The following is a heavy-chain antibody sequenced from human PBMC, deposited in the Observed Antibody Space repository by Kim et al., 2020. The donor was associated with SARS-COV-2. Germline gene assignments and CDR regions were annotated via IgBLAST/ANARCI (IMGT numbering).Heavy chain of an antibody. CDR3: ARAYPVATFDP. V-gene: IGHV4-59*01. J-gene: IGHJ5*02. Sequence: TNDNPALQSRVTISVDTSKNQFSLKLSSVTAADTAVYYCARAYPVATFDPWGQGTLVTVSS. CDR2: T. D-gene: IGHD5-12*01.